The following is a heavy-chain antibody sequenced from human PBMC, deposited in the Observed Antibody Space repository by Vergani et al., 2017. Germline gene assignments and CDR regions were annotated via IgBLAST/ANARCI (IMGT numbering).Heavy chain of an antibody. V-gene: IGHV4-34*01. Sequence: QVQLQQWGAGRLKPSETLSLTCAVYGGSFSGYYWSWIRQPPGKGLEWIGEINHSGSTNYNPSLKSRVTISVDTSKNQFSLKLSSVTAADTAVYYCARVIAAAGTNYYYYMDVWGKGTTVTVSS. CDR1: GGSFSGYY. CDR2: INHSGST. J-gene: IGHJ6*03. CDR3: ARVIAAAGTNYYYYMDV. D-gene: IGHD6-13*01.